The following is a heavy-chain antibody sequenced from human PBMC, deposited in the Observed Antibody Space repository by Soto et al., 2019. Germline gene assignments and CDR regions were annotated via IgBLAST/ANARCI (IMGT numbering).Heavy chain of an antibody. CDR2: ISGRDGNI. CDR3: AGDQGPNYMAV. V-gene: IGHV3-11*01. Sequence: PGGSLRLSCAAPGFTFSDYFMSWSRQTPGKGLEWLSYISGRDGNIYYADSVRGRFTISRDNAKNSVYLQMNSLRAEDTAVYYRAGDQGPNYMAVWGKGTTGTVS. CDR1: GFTFSDYF. J-gene: IGHJ6*03.